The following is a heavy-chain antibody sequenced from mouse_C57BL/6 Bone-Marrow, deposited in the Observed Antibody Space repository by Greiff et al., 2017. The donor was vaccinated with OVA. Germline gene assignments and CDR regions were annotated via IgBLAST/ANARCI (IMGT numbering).Heavy chain of an antibody. V-gene: IGHV1-42*01. Sequence: VQLQQSGPELVKPGASVKISCKASGYSFTGYYMNWVKQSPEKSLEWIGEINPSTGGTTYNQKFKAKATLTVDKSSSTAYMQLKSLTSEDSAVDYCARKILVTYYFDYWGQGTTLTVSS. CDR2: INPSTGGT. CDR1: GYSFTGYY. J-gene: IGHJ2*01. CDR3: ARKILVTYYFDY. D-gene: IGHD2-2*01.